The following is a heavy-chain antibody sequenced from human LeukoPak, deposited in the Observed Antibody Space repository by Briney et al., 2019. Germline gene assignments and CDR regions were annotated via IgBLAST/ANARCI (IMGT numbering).Heavy chain of an antibody. Sequence: GGSLRLSCAASGFTFSSYTMYWVRQAPGTGLEWVSYISSSSSTIYYVDSLKRRFTISRDNAKNSLYLQMNSLRDEDTAVYYCARDLGLIWFGELGDAFDIWGQGTMVTVSS. CDR1: GFTFSSYT. J-gene: IGHJ3*02. CDR3: ARDLGLIWFGELGDAFDI. V-gene: IGHV3-48*02. CDR2: ISSSSSTI. D-gene: IGHD3-10*01.